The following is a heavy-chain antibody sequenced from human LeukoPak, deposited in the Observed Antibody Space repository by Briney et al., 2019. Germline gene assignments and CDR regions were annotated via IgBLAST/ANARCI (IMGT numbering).Heavy chain of an antibody. D-gene: IGHD1-26*01. CDR3: ARDHGVGATWPFNWFDP. V-gene: IGHV1-18*01. CDR2: SSGTGYNM. Sequence: ASVKVSCTASGYTFSAYGITWVRQAPGQGLEWMAWSSGTGYNMEYAQKLQGRVTMTTDTSTSTAYMELRSLRSDDTAAYYCARDHGVGATWPFNWFDPWGQGTLVTVSS. J-gene: IGHJ5*02. CDR1: GYTFSAYG.